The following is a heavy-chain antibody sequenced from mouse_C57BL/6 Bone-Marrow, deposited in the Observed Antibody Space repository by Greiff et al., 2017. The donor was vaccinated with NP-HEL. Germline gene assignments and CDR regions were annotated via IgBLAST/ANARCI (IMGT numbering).Heavy chain of an antibody. CDR2: IYPGSGST. V-gene: IGHV1-55*01. D-gene: IGHD2-5*01. CDR3: ARAYYSNYDWYFDV. J-gene: IGHJ1*03. CDR1: GYTFTSYW. Sequence: QVQLQQPGAELVKPGASVKMSCKASGYTFTSYWITWVKQRPGQGLEWIGDIYPGSGSTNYNEKFKSKATLTVDTSSSTAYMQLSSLTSEDSAVYYCARAYYSNYDWYFDVWGTGTTVTGSS.